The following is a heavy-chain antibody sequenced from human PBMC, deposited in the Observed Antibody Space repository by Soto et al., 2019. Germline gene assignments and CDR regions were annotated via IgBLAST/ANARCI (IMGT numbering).Heavy chain of an antibody. J-gene: IGHJ5*02. V-gene: IGHV3-74*01. Sequence: GGSLRLSCAASGFNFSNHWMHWVRQRPGEGLVWVSRITSDGKSKAYAESVKGRFAISRDNAKNTLYLQMNGLTVEDTAVYYCARESGDWPLNWFDPWGLGTLVTVSS. CDR1: GFNFSNHW. D-gene: IGHD2-21*02. CDR3: ARESGDWPLNWFDP. CDR2: ITSDGKSK.